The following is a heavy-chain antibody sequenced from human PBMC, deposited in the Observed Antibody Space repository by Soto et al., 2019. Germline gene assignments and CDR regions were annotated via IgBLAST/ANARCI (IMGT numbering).Heavy chain of an antibody. CDR2: INPNSGGT. V-gene: IGHV1-2*04. J-gene: IGHJ6*03. D-gene: IGHD3-9*01. Sequence: ASVKVSCKASGYTFTGYYMHWVRQAPEQGLEWMGWINPNSGGTNYAQKFQGWVTMTRDTSISTAYMELSRLRSDDTAVYYCARGGVLRYFDWLRDPSGDYYYYYMDVWGKGTTVTVSS. CDR3: ARGGVLRYFDWLRDPSGDYYYYYMDV. CDR1: GYTFTGYY.